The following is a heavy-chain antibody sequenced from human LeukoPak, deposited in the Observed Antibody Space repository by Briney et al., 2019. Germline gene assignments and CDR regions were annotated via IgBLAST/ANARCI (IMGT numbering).Heavy chain of an antibody. J-gene: IGHJ3*02. Sequence: GASLKISCKGSGYSFTTYWIGWVRQMPGKGLEWMGIMYPGDSDTRYSPSFQGQVTISADKSTSTAYLQWSGLKASDTAMYYCATYSSAMGAFDMWGQGTMVTVSS. CDR2: MYPGDSDT. V-gene: IGHV5-51*01. CDR3: ATYSSAMGAFDM. CDR1: GYSFTTYW. D-gene: IGHD6-19*01.